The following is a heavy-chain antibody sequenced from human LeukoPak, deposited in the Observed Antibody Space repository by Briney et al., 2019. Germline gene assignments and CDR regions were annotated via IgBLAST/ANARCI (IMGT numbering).Heavy chain of an antibody. D-gene: IGHD3-22*01. CDR1: GFAFRTYA. CDR2: ISGSGDKT. CDR3: ARARYYDSSGYQVWYFDL. J-gene: IGHJ2*01. Sequence: PGESLRLSCAASGFAFRTYAMSWVRQAPGKGVEGGSAISGSGDKTFYAESVRGRFTISRDNSKNTLYVQMNSLRAEDTAVYYCARARYYDSSGYQVWYFDLWGRGTLVTVSS. V-gene: IGHV3-23*01.